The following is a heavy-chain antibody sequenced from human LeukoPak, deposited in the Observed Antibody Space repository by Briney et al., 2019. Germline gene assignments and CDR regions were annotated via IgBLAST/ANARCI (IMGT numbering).Heavy chain of an antibody. Sequence: GGSLRLSCAASGFIFSSYSMNWVRQAPGKGLEWVSSMSSSSSYIYYADSVKGRFTISRDNAKNSLYLQMNSLRAEDTAVYYCARANIQWLGGSFDYWGQGTLVTVSS. CDR3: ARANIQWLGGSFDY. CDR2: MSSSSSYI. V-gene: IGHV3-21*01. CDR1: GFIFSSYS. D-gene: IGHD6-19*01. J-gene: IGHJ4*02.